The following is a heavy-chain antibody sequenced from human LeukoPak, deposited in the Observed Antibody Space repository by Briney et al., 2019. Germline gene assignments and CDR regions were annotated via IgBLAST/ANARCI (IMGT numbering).Heavy chain of an antibody. V-gene: IGHV1-69*04. CDR1: GGTFSSYA. CDR3: AREAVHDYYYGMDV. CDR2: IIPILGIA. Sequence: SVKVSCKASGGTFSSYAISWVRQPPGQGLEWMGMIIPILGIANYAQKFQGRVTITADKSTSTAYMELSSLRSEDTAVYYCAREAVHDYYYGMDVWGQGTTVTVSS. D-gene: IGHD6-19*01. J-gene: IGHJ6*02.